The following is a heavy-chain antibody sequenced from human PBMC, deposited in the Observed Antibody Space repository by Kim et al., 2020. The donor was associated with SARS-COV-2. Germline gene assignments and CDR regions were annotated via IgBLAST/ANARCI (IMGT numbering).Heavy chain of an antibody. CDR1: GGSISSSSYY. Sequence: SETLSLTCTVSGGSISSSSYYWGWIRQPPGKGLEWIGSIYYSGSTYYNPSLKSRVTISVDTSKNQFSLKLSSVTAADTAVYYCATPHRGSGWYGISSAFDIWGQGTMVTVSS. V-gene: IGHV4-39*07. J-gene: IGHJ3*02. D-gene: IGHD6-19*01. CDR3: ATPHRGSGWYGISSAFDI. CDR2: IYYSGST.